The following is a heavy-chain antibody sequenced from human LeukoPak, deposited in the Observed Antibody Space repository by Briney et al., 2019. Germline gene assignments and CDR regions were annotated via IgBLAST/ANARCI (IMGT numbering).Heavy chain of an antibody. J-gene: IGHJ4*02. V-gene: IGHV3-66*01. Sequence: GGSLRLSCAASGFTFSSYSMNWVRQAPGKGLEWVSVIYSGGSTYYADSVKGRFTISRDNSKNTLYLQMNSLRAEDTAVYYCARGVPTIFSSGWPLDYWGQGTLVTVSS. CDR3: ARGVPTIFSSGWPLDY. CDR2: IYSGGST. CDR1: GFTFSSYS. D-gene: IGHD6-19*01.